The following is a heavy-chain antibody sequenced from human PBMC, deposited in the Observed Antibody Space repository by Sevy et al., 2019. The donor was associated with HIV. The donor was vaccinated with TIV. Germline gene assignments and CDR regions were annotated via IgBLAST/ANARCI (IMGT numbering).Heavy chain of an antibody. Sequence: GGSLRLSCAASGFTFSSYSMNWVRQAPGKGLEWVSYISSSSSTIYYADSVKGRFTISRDNATNSLYLQMNSLRAAEPAVYYCARGRIAVAVLWGQGTLVTVSS. D-gene: IGHD6-19*01. CDR2: ISSSSSTI. J-gene: IGHJ4*02. V-gene: IGHV3-48*01. CDR1: GFTFSSYS. CDR3: ARGRIAVAVL.